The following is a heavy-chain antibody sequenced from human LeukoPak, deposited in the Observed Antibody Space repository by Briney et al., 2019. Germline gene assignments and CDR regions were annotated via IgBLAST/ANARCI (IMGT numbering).Heavy chain of an antibody. D-gene: IGHD5-18*01. J-gene: IGHJ3*02. Sequence: GGSLRLSCAASGFIFSSYGMSWVRQAPGKGLEWVSSISGSGGTTYYADSVKGRLTISRDNSKNTLYLQMNSLRADDTAVYSCAKDPPTVMANAFHIWGQGTMVTVS. V-gene: IGHV3-23*01. CDR3: AKDPPTVMANAFHI. CDR2: ISGSGGTT. CDR1: GFIFSSYG.